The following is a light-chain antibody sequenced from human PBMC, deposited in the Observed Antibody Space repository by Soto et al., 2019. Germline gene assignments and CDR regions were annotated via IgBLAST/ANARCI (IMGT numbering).Light chain of an antibody. CDR2: GAS. Sequence: IQMTQSPSSLSASVGDRVTVTCRASQSINIYLNWYQQKPGKAPTLLIYGASSLQGGVPSRFSGGGSRTDFTLTISSLQLEDLATYYCQRSYISPYTFGQGTKLEI. CDR3: QRSYISPYT. CDR1: QSINIY. V-gene: IGKV1-39*01. J-gene: IGKJ2*01.